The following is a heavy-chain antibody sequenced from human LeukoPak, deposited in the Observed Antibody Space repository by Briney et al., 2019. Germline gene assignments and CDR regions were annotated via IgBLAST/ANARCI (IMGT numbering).Heavy chain of an antibody. V-gene: IGHV4-59*01. Sequence: KPSETLSLTCTVSGGSISSYYWSWIRQTPGKGLEWIGYIYYSGSTNYNPSLKSRVTISVDTSKNQFSLKLSSVTAADTAVYYCARGSRYPYWYFDLWGRGTLVTVSS. CDR1: GGSISSYY. CDR2: IYYSGST. J-gene: IGHJ2*01. CDR3: ARGSRYPYWYFDL. D-gene: IGHD3-22*01.